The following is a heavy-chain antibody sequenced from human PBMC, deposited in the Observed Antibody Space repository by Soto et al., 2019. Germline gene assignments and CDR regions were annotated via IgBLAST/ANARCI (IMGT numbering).Heavy chain of an antibody. V-gene: IGHV1-2*02. Sequence: ASVKVSCKASGYTFTGYYMHWVRQAPGQGLEWMGWINPNSCGTNYAQKFQGRVTMTRDTSISTAYMELSRLRSDDTAVYYCARDKCSSTSCYVFDYWGQGTLVTVSS. D-gene: IGHD2-2*01. CDR2: INPNSCGT. CDR1: GYTFTGYY. CDR3: ARDKCSSTSCYVFDY. J-gene: IGHJ4*02.